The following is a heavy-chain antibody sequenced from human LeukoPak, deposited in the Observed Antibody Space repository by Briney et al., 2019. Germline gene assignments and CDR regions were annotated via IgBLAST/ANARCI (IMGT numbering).Heavy chain of an antibody. CDR1: GFTFRDHW. V-gene: IGHV3-7*01. D-gene: IGHD2-21*01. J-gene: IGHJ5*02. Sequence: PGRSPRLSCAASGFTFRDHWMSSVRHPPGKGLEWVADIKQDGSEKYYLDSVKGRFTISRDNAKNSLYLQMNSLRAEHTAVYYCARDGDGLIFPTHPWAQGTLVTVSS. CDR3: ARDGDGLIFPTHP. CDR2: IKQDGSEK.